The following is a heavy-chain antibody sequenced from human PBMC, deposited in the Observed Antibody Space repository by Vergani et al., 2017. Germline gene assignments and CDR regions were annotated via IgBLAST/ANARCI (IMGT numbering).Heavy chain of an antibody. D-gene: IGHD2-2*01. CDR2: ISGSGGST. CDR1: GFTFSDYY. Sequence: QVQLVESGGGLVKPGGSLRLSCAASGFTFSDYYMSWIRQAPGKGLEWVSAISGSGGSTYYADSVKGRFTISRDNAKNSLYLQMNSLRAEDTAVYYCARDGTASSTSFLTHWGQGTLVTVSS. V-gene: IGHV3-11*04. J-gene: IGHJ4*02. CDR3: ARDGTASSTSFLTH.